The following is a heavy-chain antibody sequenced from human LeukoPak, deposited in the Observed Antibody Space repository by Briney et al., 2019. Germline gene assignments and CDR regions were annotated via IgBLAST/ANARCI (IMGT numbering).Heavy chain of an antibody. CDR3: ARDLAYSRLDY. J-gene: IGHJ4*02. CDR2: IKQDGSEK. D-gene: IGHD5-18*01. V-gene: IGHV3-7*01. Sequence: GGSLRLSCAASGFTFSSYWMNWVRQAPGKGLEWVANIKQDGSEKYYVDSVKGRFTISRDNAKNLLYLQVNSLRVEDTAFYYCARDLAYSRLDYWGQGMLVTVSS. CDR1: GFTFSSYW.